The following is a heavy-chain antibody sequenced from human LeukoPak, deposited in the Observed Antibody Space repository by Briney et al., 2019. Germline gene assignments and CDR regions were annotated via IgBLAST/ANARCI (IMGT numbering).Heavy chain of an antibody. CDR3: AKVPREGYCSGGSCYVFYFDY. CDR1: GFTFSSYA. Sequence: GGSLRLSCAASGFTFSSYAMSWVRQAPGKGLEWVSAISGSGGSTYYADPVKGRFTISRDNSKNTLYLQMNSLRAEDTAVYYCAKVPREGYCSGGSCYVFYFDYWGQGTLVTVSS. D-gene: IGHD2-15*01. CDR2: ISGSGGST. J-gene: IGHJ4*02. V-gene: IGHV3-23*01.